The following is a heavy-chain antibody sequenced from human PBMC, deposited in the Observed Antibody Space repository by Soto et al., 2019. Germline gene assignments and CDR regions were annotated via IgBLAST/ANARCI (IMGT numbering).Heavy chain of an antibody. CDR2: IIPIFNST. J-gene: IGHJ4*02. CDR1: GSRFSNYF. V-gene: IGHV1-69*06. D-gene: IGHD2-2*02. Sequence: SVKVSCKVSGSRFSNYFISWVRQAPGHGLEWLGRIIPIFNSTKYAQSFQGRVTITADKSTSTASLELSSLRSDDTAVYYCAREGRGKKAGYNGLVSLGYWGQGTLVTVS. CDR3: AREGRGKKAGYNGLVSLGY.